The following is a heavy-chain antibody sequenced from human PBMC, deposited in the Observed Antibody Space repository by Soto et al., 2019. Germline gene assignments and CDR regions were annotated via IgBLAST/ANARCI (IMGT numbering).Heavy chain of an antibody. D-gene: IGHD2-8*01. CDR2: IYYTATT. J-gene: IGHJ6*02. Sequence: QVQLQESGSGLVKPSETLSLTCTVSGGSVSSGSYYWTWIRQPPGKGLEWIGYIYYTATTNYNPSLKSRVTISLDTSKNQFSLKLSSMTAADTAVYYCARPYCTTTSCQAHGMDVWGQGTTVTVSS. CDR1: GGSVSSGSYY. V-gene: IGHV4-61*01. CDR3: ARPYCTTTSCQAHGMDV.